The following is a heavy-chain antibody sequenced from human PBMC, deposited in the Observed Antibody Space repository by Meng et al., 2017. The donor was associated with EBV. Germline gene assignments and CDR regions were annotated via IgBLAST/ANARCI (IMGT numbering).Heavy chain of an antibody. CDR1: GGSISSSSYY. V-gene: IGHV4-39*07. D-gene: IGHD4-11*01. J-gene: IGHJ4*02. Sequence: QLQLTESGTGLGSLSETQSLTCTVSGGSISSSSYYWGWIRQPPGKGLEWIGSIYYSGSTYYNPSLKSRVTISVDTSKNQFSLKLSSVTAADTAVYYCADYSSWGQGTLVTVSS. CDR2: IYYSGST. CDR3: ADYSS.